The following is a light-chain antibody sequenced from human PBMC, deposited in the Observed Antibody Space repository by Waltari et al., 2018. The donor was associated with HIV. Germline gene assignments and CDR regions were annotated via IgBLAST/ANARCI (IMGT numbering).Light chain of an antibody. Sequence: DIVITQSPDPLAVSLGERATIHCKSSKSVLKTSTSRNYLAWYQQKPRQPPTLLIYWAPTRESGVPARFSGSGSGTDFTLTISSLQAEDVAVYYCQQYLSTPLTFGGGTKVEIK. CDR2: WAP. CDR3: QQYLSTPLT. J-gene: IGKJ4*01. V-gene: IGKV4-1*01. CDR1: KSVLKTSTSRNY.